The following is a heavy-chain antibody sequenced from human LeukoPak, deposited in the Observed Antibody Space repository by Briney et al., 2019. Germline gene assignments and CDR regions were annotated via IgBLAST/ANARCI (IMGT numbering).Heavy chain of an antibody. Sequence: GGSLRLSCAASGFTFRGYTMSWVRQAPGKGLEWVSSISSSSINIYYADSAKGRFTISRDNAKNSLYLQMNSLRAEDTAIYYCAGCRAYDTRDLEYWGQGILVTVSS. D-gene: IGHD3-22*01. J-gene: IGHJ4*02. CDR1: GFTFRGYT. CDR3: AGCRAYDTRDLEY. V-gene: IGHV3-21*01. CDR2: ISSSSINI.